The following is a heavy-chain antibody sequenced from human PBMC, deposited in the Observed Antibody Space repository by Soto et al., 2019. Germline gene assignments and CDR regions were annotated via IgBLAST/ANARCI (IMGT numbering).Heavy chain of an antibody. CDR1: AYTFTSYI. CDR2: INAGNGNT. CDR3: ARDWGTTTVSLNWFDP. V-gene: IGHV1-3*01. J-gene: IGHJ5*02. Sequence: ASVKVSCKAPAYTFTSYIMLCVRPAQGQRLEWMGWINAGNGNTKYSQKFQGRVTITRDTSASTAYMELSSLRSEDTAVYYCARDWGTTTVSLNWFDPWGQGTLVTVSS. D-gene: IGHD4-17*01.